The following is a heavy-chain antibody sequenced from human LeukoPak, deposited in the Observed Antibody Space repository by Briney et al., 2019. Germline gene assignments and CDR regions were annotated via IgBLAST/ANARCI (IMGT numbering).Heavy chain of an antibody. V-gene: IGHV1-2*02. CDR2: INPNSGGT. CDR1: GGTFSSYA. CDR3: ARVGRSTGYYMDV. D-gene: IGHD1-1*01. J-gene: IGHJ6*03. Sequence: ASVKVSCKASGGTFSSYAISWVRQAPGQGLEWMGWINPNSGGTNYAQKFQGRVTMTRDTSISTAYMELSGLRSDDTAVYYCARVGRSTGYYMDVWGKGTTVTVSS.